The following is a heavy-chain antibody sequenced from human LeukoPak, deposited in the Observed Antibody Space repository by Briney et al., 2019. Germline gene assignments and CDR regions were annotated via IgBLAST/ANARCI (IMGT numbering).Heavy chain of an antibody. Sequence: PSETLSLTCTVSGGSIRSYYWSWIRQPPGKGLEWIGYIYYSGSTNYNPSLKSRVTISVDTSKNQFSLKLSSVTAADTAVYYCARDNSSSWYRWFDPWGQGTLVTVSS. CDR3: ARDNSSSWYRWFDP. CDR2: IYYSGST. D-gene: IGHD6-13*01. J-gene: IGHJ5*02. V-gene: IGHV4-59*01. CDR1: GGSIRSYY.